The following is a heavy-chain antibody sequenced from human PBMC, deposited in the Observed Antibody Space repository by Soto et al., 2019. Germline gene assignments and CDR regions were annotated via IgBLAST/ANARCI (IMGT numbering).Heavy chain of an antibody. CDR3: AKDPSYSSSWYEWWDY. J-gene: IGHJ4*02. CDR2: ISGSGGST. Sequence: PGGSLILSCAASGFTFSSYAMSWVRQAPGKGLEWVSAISGSGGSTYYADSVKGRFAISRDNSKNTLYLQMNSLRAEDTAVYYCAKDPSYSSSWYEWWDYWGQGSLV. D-gene: IGHD6-13*01. V-gene: IGHV3-23*01. CDR1: GFTFSSYA.